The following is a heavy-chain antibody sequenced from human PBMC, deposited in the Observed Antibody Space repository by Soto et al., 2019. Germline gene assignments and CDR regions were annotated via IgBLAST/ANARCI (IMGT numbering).Heavy chain of an antibody. CDR1: GFSFSSYA. D-gene: IGHD4-17*01. CDR3: AKETMPQHYGDTLFDY. Sequence: QLLESGGGLVQPGGSLRLSCEASGFSFSSYALSWVRQAPGKGLEWVSTFSAGGRAYYADSVKGRFTIAKDTSKNTRRLQASSLRAEDTAAYYWAKETMPQHYGDTLFDYWGQGTRVTVSS. CDR2: FSAGGRA. J-gene: IGHJ4*02. V-gene: IGHV3-23*01.